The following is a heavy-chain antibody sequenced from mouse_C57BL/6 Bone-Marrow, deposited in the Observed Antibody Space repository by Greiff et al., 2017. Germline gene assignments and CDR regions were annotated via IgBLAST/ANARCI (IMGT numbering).Heavy chain of an antibody. J-gene: IGHJ2*01. V-gene: IGHV1-55*01. CDR3: ARPMVTSYYFDY. D-gene: IGHD2-2*01. CDR2: IYPGSGST. Sequence: VQLQQPGAELVKPGASVKMSCKASGYTFTSYWITWVKQRPGQGLAWIGEIYPGSGSTNYNEKFKSKATLTVDTSSSTAYLQLSSLTSEDSAVYYCARPMVTSYYFDYWGQGTTLTVSS. CDR1: GYTFTSYW.